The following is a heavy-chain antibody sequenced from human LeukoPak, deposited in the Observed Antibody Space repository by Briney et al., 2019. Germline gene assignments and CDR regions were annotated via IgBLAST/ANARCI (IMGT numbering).Heavy chain of an antibody. CDR1: GGSISSSSYY. CDR3: ARRVLEWLSTSEDYYYYGMDV. J-gene: IGHJ6*02. CDR2: IYYSGST. Sequence: PSETLSLTCTVSGGSISSSSYYWGWIRQPPGKGLVWIGSIYYSGSTYYNPSLKSRVTISVDTSKNQFSLKLSSVTAADTAVYYCARRVLEWLSTSEDYYYYGMDVWGQGTTVTVSS. V-gene: IGHV4-39*01. D-gene: IGHD3-3*01.